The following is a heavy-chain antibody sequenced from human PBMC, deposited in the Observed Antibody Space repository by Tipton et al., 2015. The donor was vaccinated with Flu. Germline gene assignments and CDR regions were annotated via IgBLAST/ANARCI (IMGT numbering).Heavy chain of an antibody. CDR2: VFHTGSS. CDR3: ARGLAAAGQKDY. Sequence: TLSLTCTVSGYSISSDYYWGWIRQPPGKGLEWIGNVFHTGSSYYNPSLKSRVTISVDTSKNQFSLKLSSVTAADTAVYYCARGLAAAGQKDYWGQGTLVTVSS. V-gene: IGHV4-38-2*02. CDR1: GYSISSDYY. J-gene: IGHJ4*02. D-gene: IGHD6-13*01.